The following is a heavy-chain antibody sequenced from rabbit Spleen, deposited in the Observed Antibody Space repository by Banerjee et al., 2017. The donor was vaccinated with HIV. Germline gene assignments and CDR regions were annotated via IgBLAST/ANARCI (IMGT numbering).Heavy chain of an antibody. CDR1: GFSFSSSDY. Sequence: QSLEESGGDLVKPGASLTLTCTASGFSFSSSDYMCWVRQAPGKGLEWISCIAGSSSGFTYSATWAKGRFTCSKTSSTTVTLQMTSLTVADTATYFCARGYSNGYQNYVNAFSLWGQGTLVTVS. V-gene: IGHV1S40*01. CDR2: IAGSSSGFT. CDR3: ARGYSNGYQNYVNAFSL. J-gene: IGHJ4*01. D-gene: IGHD6-1*01.